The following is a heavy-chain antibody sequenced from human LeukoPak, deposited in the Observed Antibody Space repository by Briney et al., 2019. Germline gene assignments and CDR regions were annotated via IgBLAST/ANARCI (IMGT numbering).Heavy chain of an antibody. J-gene: IGHJ4*02. Sequence: GESLKISCKGSGYSFTTYWIGWVRQMPGKGLEWMGIIYPGDSDTRYSPSFQGQVTISADKSISTAYLQWSSLKASDTAMYYCARRLLAAKYYFDYWGQGTLVTVSS. D-gene: IGHD2-2*01. CDR2: IYPGDSDT. CDR1: GYSFTTYW. CDR3: ARRLLAAKYYFDY. V-gene: IGHV5-51*01.